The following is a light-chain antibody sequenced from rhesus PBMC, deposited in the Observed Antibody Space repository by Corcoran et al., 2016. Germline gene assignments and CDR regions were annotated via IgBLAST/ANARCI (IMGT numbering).Light chain of an antibody. CDR2: RAA. Sequence: DIQMTQSPSSLSASVGDRVTIPCRASQGISNWLAWYQQKPGKAPKLLIYRAANLETGVPSRFSGSESGTNLTLTISRLKPEDIATYYCQQQDNSPTFTFGPGTKLDIK. V-gene: IGKV1-69*01. J-gene: IGKJ3*01. CDR3: QQQDNSPTFT. CDR1: QGISNW.